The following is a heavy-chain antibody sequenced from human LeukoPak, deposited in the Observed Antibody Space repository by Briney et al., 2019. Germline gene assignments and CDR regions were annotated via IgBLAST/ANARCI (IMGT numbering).Heavy chain of an antibody. D-gene: IGHD3-22*01. CDR3: ARGRDTMIVGGFDY. CDR2: IYYSGST. V-gene: IGHV4-61*08. J-gene: IGHJ4*02. CDR1: GGSISSGDFY. Sequence: PSETLSLTCTVSGGSISSGDFYWSWIRQHPGKGLEWIGYIYYSGSTNYNPSLKSRVTMSVDTSKNQFSLKLSSVTAADTAVYYCARGRDTMIVGGFDYWGQGTLVTVSS.